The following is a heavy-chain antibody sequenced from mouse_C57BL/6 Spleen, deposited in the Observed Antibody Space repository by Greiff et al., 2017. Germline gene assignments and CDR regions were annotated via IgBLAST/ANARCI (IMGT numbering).Heavy chain of an antibody. CDR3: ARSITTRVFDY. V-gene: IGHV1-55*01. CDR2: IYPGSGST. D-gene: IGHD2-4*01. Sequence: QVQLQQPGAELVKPGASVKMSCKASGYTFTSYWITWVKQRPGQGLEWIGDIYPGSGSTNYNEKFKSKATLTVDTSSSTAYMQRSSLKSEDSAVYYCARSITTRVFDYWGQGTTLTVSS. CDR1: GYTFTSYW. J-gene: IGHJ2*01.